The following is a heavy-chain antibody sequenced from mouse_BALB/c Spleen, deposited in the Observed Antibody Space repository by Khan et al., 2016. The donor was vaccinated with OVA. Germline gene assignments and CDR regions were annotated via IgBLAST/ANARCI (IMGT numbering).Heavy chain of an antibody. D-gene: IGHD1-2*01. Sequence: EVQLQESGPGLVKPSQLLSLTCTVTCYSITSGYGWNWIRQFPGNKLEWMGYISYSGSTNYNPSLKSRISITSDTPKNKFFLQLKSVTTEDTATFYWARTARIKYWGQGTTLTVS. CDR1: CYSITSGYG. J-gene: IGHJ2*01. CDR3: ARTARIKY. V-gene: IGHV3-2*02. CDR2: ISYSGST.